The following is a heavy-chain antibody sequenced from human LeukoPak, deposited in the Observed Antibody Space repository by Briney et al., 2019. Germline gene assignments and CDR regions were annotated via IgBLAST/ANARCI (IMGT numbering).Heavy chain of an antibody. CDR1: GGSISSSNYY. Sequence: ASETLSLTCTVSGGSISSSNYYWGWIRQPPGKGLEWIGSIYYSGSTYYNPSLKSRVTISVDTSKNQFSLKLSSVTAADTAVYYCARRRIVATIDYWGQGTLVTVSS. CDR3: ARRRIVATIDY. J-gene: IGHJ4*02. V-gene: IGHV4-39*01. CDR2: IYYSGST. D-gene: IGHD5-12*01.